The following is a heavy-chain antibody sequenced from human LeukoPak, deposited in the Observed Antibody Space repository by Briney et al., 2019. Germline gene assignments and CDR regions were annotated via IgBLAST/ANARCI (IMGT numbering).Heavy chain of an antibody. D-gene: IGHD5-18*01. Sequence: PSETLSLTCTVSGGSISGNNYYWGWIRQPPGKGLEWIGSIYFSGSTYYNPSLKSRVTISVDTSKNQFSLKLSSVTPEDTAVYYCARERRGLPFDYWGQGTLVTVSS. CDR3: ARERRGLPFDY. CDR1: GGSISGNNYY. J-gene: IGHJ4*02. CDR2: IYFSGST. V-gene: IGHV4-39*02.